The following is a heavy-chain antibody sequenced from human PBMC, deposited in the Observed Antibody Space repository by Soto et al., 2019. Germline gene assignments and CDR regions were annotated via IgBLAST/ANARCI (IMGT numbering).Heavy chain of an antibody. CDR3: ASRSGSYGPYYYYGMDV. CDR2: INHSGST. D-gene: IGHD2-15*01. J-gene: IGHJ6*02. Sequence: NPSETLSLTCAVYGGSFSGYYWSWIRQPPGKGLEWIGEINHSGSTNYNPSLKSRVTISVDTSKNQFSLKLSSVTAADTAVHYCASRSGSYGPYYYYGMDVWGQGTTVTVSS. V-gene: IGHV4-34*01. CDR1: GGSFSGYY.